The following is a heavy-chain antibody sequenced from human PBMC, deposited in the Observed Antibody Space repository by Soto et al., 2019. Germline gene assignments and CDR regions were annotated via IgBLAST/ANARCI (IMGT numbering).Heavy chain of an antibody. V-gene: IGHV4-39*01. J-gene: IGHJ4*02. CDR2: IYYSGST. D-gene: IGHD2-15*01. CDR1: GGSISSSSYY. Sequence: QLQLQESGPGLVKPSETLSLTCTVSGGSISSSSYYWGWIRQPPGKGLEWIGSIYYSGSTYYNPSLKSRVTISVDTSKNQFSLKLSSVTAADTAVYYCARQSVVVVAAITELLFDYWGQGTLVTVSS. CDR3: ARQSVVVVAAITELLFDY.